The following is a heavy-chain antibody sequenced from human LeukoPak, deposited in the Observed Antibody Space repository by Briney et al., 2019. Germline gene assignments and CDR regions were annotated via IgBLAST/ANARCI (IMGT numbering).Heavy chain of an antibody. J-gene: IGHJ4*02. D-gene: IGHD6-13*01. CDR2: IYYSGST. CDR3: ARGGYSSSWYVFDY. V-gene: IGHV4-59*08. Sequence: SETLSLTCTVSGGSISSYYWSWIRQPPGKGLEWIGYIYYSGSTNYNPSLKSRVTISVDTSKNQFSLKLSSVTAADTAVYYCARGGYSSSWYVFDYWGQGTLVTVST. CDR1: GGSISSYY.